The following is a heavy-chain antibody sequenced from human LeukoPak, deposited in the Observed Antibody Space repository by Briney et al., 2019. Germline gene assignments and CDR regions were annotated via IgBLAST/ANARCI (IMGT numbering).Heavy chain of an antibody. CDR3: ARDYGDYPNWFDP. J-gene: IGHJ5*02. CDR1: GYTFTSYA. CDR2: IIPILGIA. Sequence: SVKVSCKASGYTFTSYAISWVRQAPGQGLEWMGRIIPILGIANYAQKFQGRVTITADKSTSTAYMELSSLRSEDTAVYYCARDYGDYPNWFDPWGQGTLVTVSS. D-gene: IGHD4-17*01. V-gene: IGHV1-69*04.